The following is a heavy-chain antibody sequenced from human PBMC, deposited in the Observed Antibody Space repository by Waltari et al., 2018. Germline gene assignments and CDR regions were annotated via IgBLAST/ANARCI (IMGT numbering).Heavy chain of an antibody. CDR1: GGSMSNYV. V-gene: IGHV4-59*01. Sequence: QVLLQESGPRLVKPSETLSLVCSVPGGSMSNYVWPWIRQPPGKGLEWIGYISYSGTTKYNPSLKSRVTISVDTSKNQFSLSLSSVTAADTAVYYCARVRGTFVVIPAGSLSAMDVWGQGTTVTVSS. J-gene: IGHJ6*02. CDR3: ARVRGTFVVIPAGSLSAMDV. CDR2: ISYSGTT. D-gene: IGHD2-2*01.